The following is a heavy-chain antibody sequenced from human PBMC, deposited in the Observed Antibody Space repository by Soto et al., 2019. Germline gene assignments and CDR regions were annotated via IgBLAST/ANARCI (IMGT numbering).Heavy chain of an antibody. D-gene: IGHD4-17*01. CDR3: ARFMTRVTNLAFDI. CDR1: GGSISSSNW. CDR2: IYHSGST. J-gene: IGHJ3*02. Sequence: QVQLQESGPGLVKPSGTLSLTCAVSGGSISSSNWWSWVRQPPGKGLEWIGEIYHSGSTNYNPSLRRRLTISVDKSKNQFSLKLSSVTAADTAVDFCARFMTRVTNLAFDIWGQGTMVTVSS. V-gene: IGHV4-4*02.